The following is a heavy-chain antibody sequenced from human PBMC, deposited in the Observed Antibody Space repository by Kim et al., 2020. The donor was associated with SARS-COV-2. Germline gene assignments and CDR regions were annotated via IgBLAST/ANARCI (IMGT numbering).Heavy chain of an antibody. V-gene: IGHV3-73*01. CDR3: TRLIYGSGSYFDY. Sequence: AASVKGRFTISRDDAKNTAYLQMNSLKTEDTAVYYCTRLIYGSGSYFDYWGQGTLVTVSS. J-gene: IGHJ4*02. D-gene: IGHD3-10*01.